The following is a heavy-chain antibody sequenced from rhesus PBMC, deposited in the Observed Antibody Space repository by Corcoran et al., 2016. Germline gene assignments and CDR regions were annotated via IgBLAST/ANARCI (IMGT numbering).Heavy chain of an antibody. CDR2: INSGGGST. V-gene: IGHV3S25*01. Sequence: EVQLVESGGGLAKPGGSLRLSCAASGFTFSSYWMNWVRQAPGKGLEWVSAINSGGGSTYYADSGKGRFTISRDNSKNTLSLQMNSLRAQDTAVYYCASSKYSSEVDYWGQGVLVTVSS. J-gene: IGHJ4*01. CDR1: GFTFSSYW. CDR3: ASSKYSSEVDY. D-gene: IGHD6-31*01.